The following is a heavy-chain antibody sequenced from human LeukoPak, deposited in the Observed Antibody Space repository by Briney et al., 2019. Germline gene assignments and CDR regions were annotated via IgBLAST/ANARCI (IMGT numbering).Heavy chain of an antibody. V-gene: IGHV1-18*01. Sequence: ASVKVSCKASGYTFTSYGISWVRQAPGPGLEWMGWISAYNGNTNYAQKLQGRVTMTTDTSTSTAYMELRSLRSDDTAVYYCARASPHPQGGSTSHNWFDPWGQGTLVTVSS. CDR2: ISAYNGNT. J-gene: IGHJ5*02. CDR3: ARASPHPQGGSTSHNWFDP. CDR1: GYTFTSYG. D-gene: IGHD2-2*01.